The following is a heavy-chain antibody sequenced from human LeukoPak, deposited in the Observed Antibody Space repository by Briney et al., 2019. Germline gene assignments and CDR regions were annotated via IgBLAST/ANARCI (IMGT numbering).Heavy chain of an antibody. D-gene: IGHD5-24*01. Sequence: SVKVSCKASGGTFSSYAISWVRQAPGQGVEWMGRIIPILGIANYAQKFQGRVTITADKSTSTAYMELSSLRSEDTAVYYCARGRDGAMNYYYGMDVWGQGTTVTVSS. J-gene: IGHJ6*02. CDR2: IIPILGIA. V-gene: IGHV1-69*04. CDR1: GGTFSSYA. CDR3: ARGRDGAMNYYYGMDV.